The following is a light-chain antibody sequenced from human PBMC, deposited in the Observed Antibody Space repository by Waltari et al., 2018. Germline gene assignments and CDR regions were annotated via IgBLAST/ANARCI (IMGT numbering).Light chain of an antibody. CDR1: QDVLYSSNNKNY. CDR2: WTS. V-gene: IGKV4-1*01. J-gene: IGKJ2*01. CDR3: QQYYSIPYT. Sequence: DIVMTQSPDSLAVSLGERATISCKSSQDVLYSSNNKNYFAWYQKKPGQPPKLHISWTSVRXXGXXXXFXXXXSXXXXXXXXSSLQAEDVAVYYCQQYYSIPYTFGQGTKLEIK.